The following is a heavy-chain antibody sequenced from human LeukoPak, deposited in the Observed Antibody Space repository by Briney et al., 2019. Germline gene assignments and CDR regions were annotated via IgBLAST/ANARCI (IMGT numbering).Heavy chain of an antibody. CDR2: ISSSGSTI. D-gene: IGHD3-22*01. J-gene: IGHJ4*02. CDR3: ARGSYYYDSRGYAEGFFDY. V-gene: IGHV3-48*03. Sequence: GGSLRLSCAASRFTFSSYEMHWVRQATGKGVEWVSYISSSGSTIYYPDSVKGRFTISRDNAKNSLYLKMNSLGGEDTAVYYCARGSYYYDSRGYAEGFFDYWGQGTLVTVSS. CDR1: RFTFSSYE.